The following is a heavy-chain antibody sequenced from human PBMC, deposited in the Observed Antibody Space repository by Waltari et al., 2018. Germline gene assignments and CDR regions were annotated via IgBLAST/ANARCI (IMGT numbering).Heavy chain of an antibody. V-gene: IGHV4-4*07. J-gene: IGHJ6*03. CDR1: GGSISSYY. D-gene: IGHD3-22*01. Sequence: QVQLQESGPGLVKPSETLSLTCTVSGGSISSYYWSWIRQPAGKGLEWIGRIYTSGSTNYNPSLKSRVTMSVDTSKNQFSLKLSSVTAADTAVYYCARASYYDSSGYYDYYYYMDVWGKGTTVTVSS. CDR3: ARASYYDSSGYYDYYYYMDV. CDR2: IYTSGST.